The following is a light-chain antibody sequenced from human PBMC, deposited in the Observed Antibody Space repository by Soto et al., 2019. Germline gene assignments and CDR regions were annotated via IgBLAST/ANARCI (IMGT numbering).Light chain of an antibody. CDR3: LHYDNLSLYT. J-gene: IGKJ2*01. Sequence: ENVLTQSPGTLSLSPGERATLSCRASQSVNSTSLAWYQQRPGQAPRLLIYGASISATGISDRLSGSGSGTDFSLTISRLEPEDCAVYYCLHYDNLSLYTFGQGTKLEIK. CDR2: GAS. CDR1: QSVNSTS. V-gene: IGKV3-20*01.